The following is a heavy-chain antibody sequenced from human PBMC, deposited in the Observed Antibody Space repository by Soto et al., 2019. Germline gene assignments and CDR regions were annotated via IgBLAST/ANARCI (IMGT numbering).Heavy chain of an antibody. CDR3: ARDNYSSRWTKDDNWFDT. CDR1: GDSVSSNSAA. CDR2: TYYRSKWYN. Sequence: PSQTLSLTCAISGDSVSSNSAAWNWIRQSPSRGLEWLGRTYYRSKWYNDYAVSVKSRITINPDTSKNQFSLQLNSVTPEDTAVYYCARDNYSSRWTKDDNWFDTWGQGTLVTVSS. D-gene: IGHD6-13*01. J-gene: IGHJ5*02. V-gene: IGHV6-1*01.